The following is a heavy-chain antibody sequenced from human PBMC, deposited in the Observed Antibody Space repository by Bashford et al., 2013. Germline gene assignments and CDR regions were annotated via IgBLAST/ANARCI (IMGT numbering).Heavy chain of an antibody. CDR2: IIPILGTA. V-gene: IGHV1-69*01. CDR3: ARDPVRRDVVATPYYYYYMDV. Sequence: WVRQAPGQGLEWMGGIIPILGTARYAQKLQGRVTITADESTNTVYMEVSSLRSEDTAVYYCARDPVRRDVVATPYYYYYMDVWGKGTTVTVSS. J-gene: IGHJ6*03. D-gene: IGHD5-12*01.